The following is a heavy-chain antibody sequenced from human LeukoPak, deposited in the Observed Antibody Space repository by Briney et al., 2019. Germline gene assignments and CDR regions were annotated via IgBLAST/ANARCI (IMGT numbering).Heavy chain of an antibody. Sequence: PGGSLRLSCAASGFSFSNYALSWVRQAPGKGLEWVSGITGSGSSTYYADSVKGRFTIFRDNSENTVYLQMDSLRADDTAVYYCAKEMTTVVTAYFQHWGQGTLVTVSS. CDR1: GFSFSNYA. CDR3: AKEMTTVVTAYFQH. D-gene: IGHD4-23*01. V-gene: IGHV3-23*01. J-gene: IGHJ1*01. CDR2: ITGSGSST.